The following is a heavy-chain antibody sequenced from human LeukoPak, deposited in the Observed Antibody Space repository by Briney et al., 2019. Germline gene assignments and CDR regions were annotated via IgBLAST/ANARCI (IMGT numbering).Heavy chain of an antibody. CDR3: ATSHFRGPTSHYFDY. CDR1: GGSITNYY. V-gene: IGHV4-59*01. D-gene: IGHD3-10*01. J-gene: IGHJ4*02. Sequence: PSETLSLTCTVSGGSITNYYWSWIRQPPGKGLEWVAYIHYSGSANYNPSLKSRVTISLEPSKNQLSLKLSYVTAADTAVYYCATSHFRGPTSHYFDYWGQGTLVTVSS. CDR2: IHYSGSA.